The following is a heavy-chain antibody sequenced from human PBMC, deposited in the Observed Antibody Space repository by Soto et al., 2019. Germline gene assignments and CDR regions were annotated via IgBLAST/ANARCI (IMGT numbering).Heavy chain of an antibody. J-gene: IGHJ6*02. D-gene: IGHD6-6*01. Sequence: QVQLVESGGGVVQPGRSLRLSCAASGFTFSSYGMHWVRQAPGKGLEWMAVISYDGSNKYYADSVKGRFTISRDNSKNTLYLQMNSLRAEDTAVYYCAKPYSSSSVYYYGMDVWGQGTTVTVSS. CDR1: GFTFSSYG. CDR2: ISYDGSNK. V-gene: IGHV3-30*18. CDR3: AKPYSSSSVYYYGMDV.